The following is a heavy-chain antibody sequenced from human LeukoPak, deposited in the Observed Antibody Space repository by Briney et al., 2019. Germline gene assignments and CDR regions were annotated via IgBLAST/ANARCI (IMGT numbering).Heavy chain of an antibody. Sequence: ASVKVSCKATSRISCVRQAPGQGLDGMGWIGTYGGDTYYAQKFQGRITVTTDTSTSTVYTELRNLRSDDTAVYYCARDLWNFYDDSGYNRDFDFWGQGTLVTVSS. D-gene: IGHD3-22*01. V-gene: IGHV1-18*01. CDR1: TSR. J-gene: IGHJ4*02. CDR3: ARDLWNFYDDSGYNRDFDF. CDR2: IGTYGGDT.